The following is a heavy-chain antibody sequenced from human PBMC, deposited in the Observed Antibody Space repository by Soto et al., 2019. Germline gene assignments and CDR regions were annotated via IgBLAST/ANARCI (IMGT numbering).Heavy chain of an antibody. CDR2: IYPGDSDT. J-gene: IGHJ6*02. Sequence: GESRKISCKGSGYSFTSYWIGWVRQMPGKGLEWMGIIYPGDSDTRYSPSFQGQVTISADKSISTAYLQWSSLKASDTAMYYCARRGVVVPYYYYGMDVWGQGTKVTVS. CDR1: GYSFTSYW. D-gene: IGHD2-21*01. V-gene: IGHV5-51*01. CDR3: ARRGVVVPYYYYGMDV.